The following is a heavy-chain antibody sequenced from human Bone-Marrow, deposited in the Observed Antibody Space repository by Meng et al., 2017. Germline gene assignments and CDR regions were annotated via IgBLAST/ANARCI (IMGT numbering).Heavy chain of an antibody. V-gene: IGHV1-3*01. CDR2: INAGDGDT. Sequence: ASVKVSCKASGYSFPTYAMHWVRQAPGQRLEWMGWINAGDGDTKYSQKFQDRVTITRDTSASTAYMELSILRAEDTAVYFCARLGGGGYYYSYGDYWGQGTLVTVSS. CDR3: ARLGGGGYYYSYGDY. J-gene: IGHJ4*02. CDR1: GYSFPTYA. D-gene: IGHD3-22*01.